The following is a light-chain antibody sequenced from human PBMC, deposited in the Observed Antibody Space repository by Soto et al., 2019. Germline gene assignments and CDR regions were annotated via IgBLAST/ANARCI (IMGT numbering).Light chain of an antibody. Sequence: DIQLTQTPSTLSASVGDEVTITCRASQTISRWLAWYQQKPGRAPKLLIYAASNFQSGVPSRFSGSGSGTHFTLTISSLQPEDFATYYCQQLHGYPITFGQGTRLEIK. CDR3: QQLHGYPIT. J-gene: IGKJ5*01. CDR2: AAS. CDR1: QTISRW. V-gene: IGKV1-5*01.